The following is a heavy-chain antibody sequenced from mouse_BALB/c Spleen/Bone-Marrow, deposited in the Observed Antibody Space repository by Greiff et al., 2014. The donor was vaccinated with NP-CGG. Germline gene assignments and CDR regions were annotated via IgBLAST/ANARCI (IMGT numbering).Heavy chain of an antibody. CDR1: GFTFSSYA. V-gene: IGHV5-6-5*01. Sequence: EVKLVESGGGLVKPGGSLKLSCAASGFTFSSYAMSWIRQTPEKRLEWVASISSGGTTYYPDSVRGRFTISRDNARNILYLQMSSLGSEDTAMYYCARRGGYDFPFPYWGQGTLVTVSA. D-gene: IGHD2-4*01. J-gene: IGHJ3*01. CDR3: ARRGGYDFPFPY. CDR2: ISSGGTT.